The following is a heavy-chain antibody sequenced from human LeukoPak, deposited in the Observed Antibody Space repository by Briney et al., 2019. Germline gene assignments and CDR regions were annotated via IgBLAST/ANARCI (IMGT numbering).Heavy chain of an antibody. Sequence: ASVKVCCKASGYTFTSYGISWVRQAPGQGLEWMGWISAYNGNTNYAQKLQGRVTMTTDTSTSTAYMELRSLRSDDTAVYYCARASGYSSGWYRGGDVYWGQGTLVTVSS. CDR1: GYTFTSYG. J-gene: IGHJ4*02. CDR3: ARASGYSSGWYRGGDVY. D-gene: IGHD6-19*01. V-gene: IGHV1-18*01. CDR2: ISAYNGNT.